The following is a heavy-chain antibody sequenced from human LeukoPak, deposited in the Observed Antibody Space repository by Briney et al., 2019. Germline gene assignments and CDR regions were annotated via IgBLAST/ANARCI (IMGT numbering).Heavy chain of an antibody. Sequence: SETLSLTCTASGGSISSYYWSWIRQPPGKGLEWIGYIYSSGNTDYNPSLKSRVTISVDTSKNQFSLRLNSVTAADTAVYYCARDQRSTSCYDYWGQGTLVTVSS. CDR3: ARDQRSTSCYDY. V-gene: IGHV4-59*01. CDR2: IYSSGNT. J-gene: IGHJ4*02. CDR1: GGSISSYY. D-gene: IGHD2-2*01.